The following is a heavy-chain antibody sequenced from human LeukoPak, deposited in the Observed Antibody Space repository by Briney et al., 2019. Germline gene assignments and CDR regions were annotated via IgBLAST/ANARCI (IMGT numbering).Heavy chain of an antibody. J-gene: IGHJ6*03. Sequence: SETLSLTCTVSGGSISSYYWSWIRQPAGKGLEWIGRIYTSGSTNYNPSLKSRVTMSVDTSKNQFSLKLSSVTAADTAVYYCASSGSSGRWNYYYMDVWGKGTTVTVSS. CDR3: ASSGSSGRWNYYYMDV. D-gene: IGHD6-19*01. V-gene: IGHV4-4*07. CDR1: GGSISSYY. CDR2: IYTSGST.